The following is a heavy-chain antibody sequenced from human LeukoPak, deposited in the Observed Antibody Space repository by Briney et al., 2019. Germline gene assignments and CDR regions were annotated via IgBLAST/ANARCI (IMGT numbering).Heavy chain of an antibody. Sequence: PSETLSLTCTVSGVSISSSNSYWGWIRQPPGKGLEWIGSIYYSGNTYYNASLKSQVSISIDTSKNQFSLKLSSVTAADTAVYYCARSGYSYGADAFDIWGQGTMVTVSS. CDR1: GVSISSSNSY. J-gene: IGHJ3*02. CDR3: ARSGYSYGADAFDI. CDR2: IYYSGNT. D-gene: IGHD5-18*01. V-gene: IGHV4-39*07.